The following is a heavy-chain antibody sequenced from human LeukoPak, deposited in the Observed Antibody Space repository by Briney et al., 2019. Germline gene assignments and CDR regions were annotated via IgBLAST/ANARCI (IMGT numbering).Heavy chain of an antibody. Sequence: ERSLRLSCAASGFTFSNFGMHWVRQAPGKGLEWVAVVWYDGTNKYYADSVKGRFTISRDNSKNMVYLQLNSLRAEDTAVYFCAKDYCSSTSCYVSHFHYWGQGTLVTVSS. CDR3: AKDYCSSTSCYVSHFHY. D-gene: IGHD2-2*01. CDR1: GFTFSNFG. V-gene: IGHV3-33*06. CDR2: VWYDGTNK. J-gene: IGHJ4*02.